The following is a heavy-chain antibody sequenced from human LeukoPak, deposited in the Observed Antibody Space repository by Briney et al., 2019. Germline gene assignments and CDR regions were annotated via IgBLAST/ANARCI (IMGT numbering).Heavy chain of an antibody. V-gene: IGHV3-23*01. CDR1: GFTFSSYA. Sequence: PGGSLRLSCAASGFTFSSYAMSWVRQAPGKGLEWVSGISGSVGSTYYADSVKGRFTISRDNSKNTLYLQMNSLRAEDTAVYYCAKDRSSNSPTNFDYWGQGTLVTVSS. D-gene: IGHD6-6*01. CDR2: ISGSVGST. CDR3: AKDRSSNSPTNFDY. J-gene: IGHJ4*02.